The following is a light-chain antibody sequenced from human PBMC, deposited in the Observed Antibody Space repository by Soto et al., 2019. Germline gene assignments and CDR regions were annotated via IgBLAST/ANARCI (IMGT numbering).Light chain of an antibody. Sequence: EIVVTQSPGTLSLSPGERATLSCRASQSVSSSYLAWYQQKPGQAPRLLIYGASSRATGIPDRFSSSGSGTDFTLTISRLEPEDFAVYYCQQFGSSPRTFGQGTKVDIK. CDR2: GAS. V-gene: IGKV3-20*01. CDR3: QQFGSSPRT. CDR1: QSVSSSY. J-gene: IGKJ1*01.